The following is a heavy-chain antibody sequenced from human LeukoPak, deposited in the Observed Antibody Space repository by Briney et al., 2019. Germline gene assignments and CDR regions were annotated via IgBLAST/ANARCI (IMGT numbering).Heavy chain of an antibody. CDR2: ISGSGGSK. Sequence: GGSLRLSCAASGVICSNYAMSWGRQAPGKGVEWVSGISGSGGSKYYADSVKGRFTIARENTKNTLYLQMNSLRAEDTAVYYCAKDKTMGYYGSGSFCFDYWGQGTLVTVSS. V-gene: IGHV3-23*01. D-gene: IGHD3-10*01. CDR1: GVICSNYA. CDR3: AKDKTMGYYGSGSFCFDY. J-gene: IGHJ4*02.